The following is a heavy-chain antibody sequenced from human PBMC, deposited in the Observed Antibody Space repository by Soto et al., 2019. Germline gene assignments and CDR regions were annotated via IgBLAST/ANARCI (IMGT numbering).Heavy chain of an antibody. J-gene: IGHJ6*02. CDR1: GFTFSSYW. CDR3: AREGLWFGVYGMDV. D-gene: IGHD3-10*01. Sequence: EVQLVESGGGLVQPGGSLRLSCAASGFTFSSYWMHWVRQAPGKGLVWVSRINSDGSSTSYADSVKGRFTISRDNAKNTLYLQMNSLRDEDTAVYYCAREGLWFGVYGMDVWGQGTTVTVSS. V-gene: IGHV3-74*01. CDR2: INSDGSST.